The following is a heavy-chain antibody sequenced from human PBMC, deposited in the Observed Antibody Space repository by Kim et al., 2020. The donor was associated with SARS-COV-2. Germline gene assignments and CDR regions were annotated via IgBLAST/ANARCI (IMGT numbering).Heavy chain of an antibody. CDR3: ARTLGELSAFAV. CDR1: GGSISSYY. V-gene: IGHV4-59*01. D-gene: IGHD3-16*01. Sequence: SETLSLTCSVSGGSISSYYWNVIRQSPGKGLEWIGYIYYTGSTKYNPSLKRRVTMSVDTSKNQFSLNLTSVTAADTAVYYCARTLGELSAFAVWGQGTLVTVSS. CDR2: IYYTGST. J-gene: IGHJ3*01.